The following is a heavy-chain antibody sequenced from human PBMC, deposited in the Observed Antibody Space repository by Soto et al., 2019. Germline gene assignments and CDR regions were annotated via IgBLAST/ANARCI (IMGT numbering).Heavy chain of an antibody. J-gene: IGHJ5*02. CDR2: MSTSNGNT. Sequence: QVQLVQSGAEVKKPGASVKVSCKASGYTFTSYDISWVRQAPGQGLEWMGWMSTSNGNTNYAQKLQGRVTMTTDTSTSTANMELRSLRPDDTAVYFCARDRNWVDPWGQGTLVPSP. CDR1: GYTFTSYD. V-gene: IGHV1-18*01. CDR3: ARDRNWVDP.